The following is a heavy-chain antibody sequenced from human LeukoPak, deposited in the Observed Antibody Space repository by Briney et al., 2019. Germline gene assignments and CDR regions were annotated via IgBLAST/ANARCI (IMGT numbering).Heavy chain of an antibody. CDR1: GYIFTSYW. D-gene: IGHD3-22*01. Sequence: GASLQISCQGSGYIFTSYWIGWGRQLPGKGLEWMGIIYPGDSDTRYSPSFQGQVTISADKSISTAYLQWSSLKASDTAMYYCASSSRDSSGYSLDYWGQGTLVTVSS. CDR3: ASSSRDSSGYSLDY. V-gene: IGHV5-51*01. CDR2: IYPGDSDT. J-gene: IGHJ4*02.